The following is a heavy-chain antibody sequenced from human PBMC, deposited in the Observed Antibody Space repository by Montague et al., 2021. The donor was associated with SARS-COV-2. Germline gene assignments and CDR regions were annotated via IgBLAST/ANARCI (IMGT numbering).Heavy chain of an antibody. CDR3: ARANGYYFDY. Sequence: SETLSLTCAVYGGSFSGYYWSWIRQPPGKGLEWIGEINHSGSTNYNPSLKSRVTISVDTSKNQFSLKPSSVTAADTAVYYCARANGYYFDYWGQGTLVTVSS. D-gene: IGHD2-8*01. CDR1: GGSFSGYY. J-gene: IGHJ4*02. V-gene: IGHV4-34*01. CDR2: INHSGST.